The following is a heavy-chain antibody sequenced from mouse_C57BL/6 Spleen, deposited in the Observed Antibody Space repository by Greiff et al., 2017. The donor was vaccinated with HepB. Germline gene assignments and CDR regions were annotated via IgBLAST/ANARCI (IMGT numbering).Heavy chain of an antibody. Sequence: EVQLVESGGGLVKPGGSLKLSCAASGFTFSSYTMSWVRQTPEKRLEWVATISGGGGNTYYPDSVKGRFTISRDNAKNTLYLQMSSLRSEDTALYYCASFPSAQATSAYWGQGTLVTVSA. J-gene: IGHJ3*01. D-gene: IGHD3-2*02. CDR2: ISGGGGNT. CDR1: GFTFSSYT. CDR3: ASFPSAQATSAY. V-gene: IGHV5-9*01.